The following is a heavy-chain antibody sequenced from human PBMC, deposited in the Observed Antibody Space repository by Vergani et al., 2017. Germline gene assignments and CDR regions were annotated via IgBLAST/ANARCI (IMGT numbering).Heavy chain of an antibody. Sequence: QLVESGGGWVQPGGSLRLSCVVSGFDFRSYLMNWVRQAPGKGLEWVSFVSTGTKSQSYAESVKGRFTISRDSAKNSLYLQMDSLRAEDTAVYYCAREYSSTSGRAFDFWGQGTKVTVSS. CDR2: VSTGTKSQ. J-gene: IGHJ3*01. CDR1: GFDFRSYL. CDR3: AREYSSTSGRAFDF. V-gene: IGHV3-48*01. D-gene: IGHD2-2*01.